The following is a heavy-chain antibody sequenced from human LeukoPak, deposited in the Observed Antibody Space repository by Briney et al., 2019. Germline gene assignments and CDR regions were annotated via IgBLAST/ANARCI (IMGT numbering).Heavy chain of an antibody. Sequence: SETLSLTCAVYAGSFSGYYWSWIRQPPGKGLEWIGEINHSGSTNYNPSLKSRITISVDTSKNQFSLKLSSVTAADTAAYYCARRGYSLDYWGQGALVTVSS. CDR2: INHSGST. V-gene: IGHV4-34*01. J-gene: IGHJ4*02. D-gene: IGHD5-18*01. CDR1: AGSFSGYY. CDR3: ARRGYSLDY.